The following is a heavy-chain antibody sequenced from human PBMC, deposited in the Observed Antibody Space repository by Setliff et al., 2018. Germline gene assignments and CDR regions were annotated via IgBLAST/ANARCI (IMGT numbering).Heavy chain of an antibody. CDR2: IYYSGST. V-gene: IGHV4-39*01. Sequence: SETLSLTCTVSGGSISSSSYYWGWIRQPPGKGLEWIGSIYYSGSTYYNPSLKSRITISVDTSKKQFSLKLSSVTATDTAVYYCARVRSYGSGNYYYYYYDMDVWGQGTTVTVSS. J-gene: IGHJ6*02. D-gene: IGHD3-10*01. CDR1: GGSISSSSYY. CDR3: ARVRSYGSGNYYYYYYDMDV.